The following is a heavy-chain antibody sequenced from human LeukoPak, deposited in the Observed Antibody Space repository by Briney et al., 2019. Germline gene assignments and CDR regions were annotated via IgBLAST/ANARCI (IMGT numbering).Heavy chain of an antibody. CDR1: SGSISSGNW. CDR3: ARVTDYGAGSYSLRFDY. V-gene: IGHV4-4*02. J-gene: IGHJ4*02. D-gene: IGHD3-10*01. CDR2: IYHSGST. Sequence: SETLSLTCAASSGSISSGNWWSWLRQPPGKGLEWIGEIYHSGSTNYNPSLKSRVTMSVDKSKNQFSLKLSALTAADTAVYYCARVTDYGAGSYSLRFDYWGQGTLVSVSS.